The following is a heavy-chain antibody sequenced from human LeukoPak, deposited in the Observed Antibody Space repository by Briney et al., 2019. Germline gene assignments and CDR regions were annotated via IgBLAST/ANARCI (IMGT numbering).Heavy chain of an antibody. D-gene: IGHD6-13*01. CDR2: IYYSGST. V-gene: IGHV4-59*08. CDR1: GGSISSYY. CDR3: ARSGIAAASFDY. Sequence: PSETLSLTCTVSGGSISSYYWSWIRQPPGKGLEWIGYIYYSGSTNYNPSLKSRVTISVDTSKNQFSLKLSSVTAADTAVYYCARSGIAAASFDYWGQGTLVTVSS. J-gene: IGHJ4*02.